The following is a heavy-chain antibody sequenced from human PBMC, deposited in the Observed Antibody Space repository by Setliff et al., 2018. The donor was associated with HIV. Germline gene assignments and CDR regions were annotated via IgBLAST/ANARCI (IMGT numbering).Heavy chain of an antibody. J-gene: IGHJ4*02. V-gene: IGHV4-39*07. CDR2: IFYSGST. Sequence: KPSETLSLTCTVSGGSISSSNYYWGWIRQPPGKGREWIGSIFYSGSTNYNPSLKSRVTISVDTSKNQFSLKLSSVTAADTAVYYCAREGRGDWSYYFDYWGQGTLVTVSS. CDR3: AREGRGDWSYYFDY. D-gene: IGHD2-21*02. CDR1: GGSISSSNYY.